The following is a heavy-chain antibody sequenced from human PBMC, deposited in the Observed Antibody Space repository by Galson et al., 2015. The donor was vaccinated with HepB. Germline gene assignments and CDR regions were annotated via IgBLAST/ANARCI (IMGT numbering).Heavy chain of an antibody. CDR2: IYWNDDK. CDR1: GFSLSTSGVG. D-gene: IGHD3-10*01. CDR3: THRPTGSRPFEP. J-gene: IGHJ2*01. V-gene: IGHV2-5*01. Sequence: PALVKPTQTLTLPCTFSGFSLSTSGVGVGWIRQPPGKALEWLALIYWNDDKRYSPSLKSRLTITKDTSKNQVVLTMTNMDPVDTATYYCTHRPTGSRPFEPWGRGTLVTVSS.